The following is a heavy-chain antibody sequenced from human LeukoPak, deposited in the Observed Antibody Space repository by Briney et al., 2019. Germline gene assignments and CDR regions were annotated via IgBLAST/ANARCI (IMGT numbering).Heavy chain of an antibody. V-gene: IGHV3-21*01. D-gene: IGHD3-10*01. CDR3: ARDMEGRGY. CDR1: GFTFSRFS. Sequence: GGSLRLSYAASGFTFSRFSMNWVRQAPGKGLEWVSSISSSSTYIYYADSVKGRFTISRDNAKNSLYLQMNSLRAEDTAVYYCARDMEGRGYWGQGTLVTVSS. CDR2: ISSSSTYI. J-gene: IGHJ4*02.